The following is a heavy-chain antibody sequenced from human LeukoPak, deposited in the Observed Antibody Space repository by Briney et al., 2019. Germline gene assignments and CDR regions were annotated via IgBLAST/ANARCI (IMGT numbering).Heavy chain of an antibody. J-gene: IGHJ4*02. CDR3: ARTSGSDLGGPYFDY. Sequence: SETLSLTCTVSGGSISSYYWSWIRQPPGKGLEWIWRIYSSGSTDYNLSLKSRVTMSLDTSKNKFYLKLNSVTAADTAVYYCARTSGSDLGGPYFDYWSQATPVT. D-gene: IGHD1-26*01. CDR1: GGSISSYY. CDR2: IYSSGST. V-gene: IGHV4-4*07.